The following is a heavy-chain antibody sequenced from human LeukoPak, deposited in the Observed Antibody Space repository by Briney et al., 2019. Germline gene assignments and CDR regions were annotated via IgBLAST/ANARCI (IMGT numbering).Heavy chain of an antibody. CDR3: ARGRDGPFLDY. CDR1: GGSISSYY. V-gene: IGHV4-59*01. Sequence: SETLSLTCTASGGSISSYYWSWIRQPPGKGLEWLGYIYYSGSTNYNPSLKSRVTISVDTSKSQFSLKLSSVTAADTAVYYCARGRDGPFLDYWGQGTLVTVSS. J-gene: IGHJ4*02. CDR2: IYYSGST.